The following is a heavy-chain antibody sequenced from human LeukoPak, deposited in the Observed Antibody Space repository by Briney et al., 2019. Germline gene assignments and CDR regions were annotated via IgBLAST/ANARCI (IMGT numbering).Heavy chain of an antibody. V-gene: IGHV4-59*01. D-gene: IGHD3-3*01. J-gene: IGHJ4*02. Sequence: SETLSLTCTVSGGSISSYYWSWIRQPPGKGLEWIGYIYYSGSTNYNPSLKSRVTISVDTSKNQFSLNLSSVTAADTAVYYCARALPYYDFCLDYWGQGTLVTVSS. CDR3: ARALPYYDFCLDY. CDR2: IYYSGST. CDR1: GGSISSYY.